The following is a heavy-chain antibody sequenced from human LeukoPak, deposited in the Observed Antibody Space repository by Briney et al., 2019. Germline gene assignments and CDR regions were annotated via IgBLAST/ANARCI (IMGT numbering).Heavy chain of an antibody. Sequence: ASVKVSCKASGGTFSSYAISWVRQAPGQGLEWMGRIIPTFGIANYAQKFQGRVTITADKSTSTAYMELSSLRSEDTAVYYCARGAPPYYDLPRCMDVWGQGTTVTVSS. V-gene: IGHV1-69*04. CDR2: IIPTFGIA. J-gene: IGHJ6*02. CDR3: ARGAPPYYDLPRCMDV. CDR1: GGTFSSYA. D-gene: IGHD3-3*01.